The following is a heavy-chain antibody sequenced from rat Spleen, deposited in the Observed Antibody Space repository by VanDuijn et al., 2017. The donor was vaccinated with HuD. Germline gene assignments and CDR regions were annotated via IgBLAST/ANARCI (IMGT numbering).Heavy chain of an antibody. CDR2: ISYDVSNT. CDR1: GFTFSNYY. J-gene: IGHJ2*01. CDR3: ARRTGSWYYFDY. Sequence: EVQLVESGGGLVQPGRSMKLSCAASGFTFSNYYMAWVRQAPKKGLEWVATISYDVSNTYYRDSVKGRFTISRDNAKSTLYLQMDSLRSEDTATYYCARRTGSWYYFDYWGQGVMVTVSS. V-gene: IGHV5-7*01. D-gene: IGHD5-1*01.